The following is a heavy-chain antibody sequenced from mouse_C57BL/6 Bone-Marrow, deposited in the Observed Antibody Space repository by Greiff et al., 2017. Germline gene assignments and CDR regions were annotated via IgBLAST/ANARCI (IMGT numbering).Heavy chain of an antibody. D-gene: IGHD3-2*02. J-gene: IGHJ4*01. CDR1: GYTFTSYW. V-gene: IGHV1-64*01. CDR3: ARAPAQATLYAMDY. CDR2: IHPNSGST. Sequence: VQLQQPGAELVKPGASVKLSCKASGYTFTSYWMHWVKQRPGQGLEWIGMIHPNSGSTNYNEKFKSKATLTVDKSSSTAYMQLSSLTSEDSAVYYCARAPAQATLYAMDYWGQGTSVTVSS.